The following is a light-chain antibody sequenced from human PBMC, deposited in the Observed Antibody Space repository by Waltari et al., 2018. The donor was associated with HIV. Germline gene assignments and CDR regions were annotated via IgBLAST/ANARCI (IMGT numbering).Light chain of an antibody. CDR2: EVT. CDR3: SSYTSSSTIL. J-gene: IGLJ2*01. Sequence: QSALTQPASVSGSPGQSITISCTGTSGDIGGYNYVSWHQQHPGKGPKLIIYEVTNRRSGGSDRFAGSKSGNTASLTISGLQAEDEADYYCSSYTSSSTILFGGGTKLAVL. V-gene: IGLV2-14*01. CDR1: SGDIGGYNY.